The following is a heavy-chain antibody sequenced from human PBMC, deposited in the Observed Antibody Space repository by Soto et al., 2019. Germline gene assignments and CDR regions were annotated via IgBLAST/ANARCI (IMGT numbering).Heavy chain of an antibody. CDR2: ISGSGGNT. CDR3: AKDSDIVVVAPAVY. Sequence: GGSLRLSCVASGFTFSSYAMSWVRQAPGKGLEWVSAISGSGGNTYYADSVKGRFTISRDNSKNTLYLQMNSLRAEDTAVYYCAKDSDIVVVAPAVYWGQGPLVTVSS. CDR1: GFTFSSYA. J-gene: IGHJ4*02. D-gene: IGHD2-15*01. V-gene: IGHV3-23*01.